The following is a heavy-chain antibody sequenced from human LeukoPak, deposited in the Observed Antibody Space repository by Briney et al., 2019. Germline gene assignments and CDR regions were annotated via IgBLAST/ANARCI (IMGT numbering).Heavy chain of an antibody. D-gene: IGHD2/OR15-2a*01. CDR2: IYYSGTT. J-gene: IGHJ4*02. Sequence: SETLSLTCTVSGGSISISSDYWGWIRQPPGKGLEWIGDIYYSGTTNYNPSLKSRVTMSVDTSKNQFSPKLNSAAAADTAVYYCARRLSTRSYYLDDWGQGTLVTVSS. CDR1: GGSISISSDY. CDR3: ARRLSTRSYYLDD. V-gene: IGHV4-39*01.